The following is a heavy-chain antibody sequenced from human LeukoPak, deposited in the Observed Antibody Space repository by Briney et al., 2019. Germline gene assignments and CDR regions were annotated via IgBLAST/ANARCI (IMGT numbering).Heavy chain of an antibody. CDR2: ISSSGNTM. CDR1: GFTFNNYE. CDR3: ARVRSGIDT. D-gene: IGHD3-10*01. V-gene: IGHV3-48*03. J-gene: IGHJ3*02. Sequence: GGSLRLSCAASGFTFNNYEMIWVRQAPGKGLEWISYISSSGNTMFYADSVKGRFTISRDSAKKSLFLQMNSLRAEDTALYYCARVRSGIDTWGQGTMVTVSS.